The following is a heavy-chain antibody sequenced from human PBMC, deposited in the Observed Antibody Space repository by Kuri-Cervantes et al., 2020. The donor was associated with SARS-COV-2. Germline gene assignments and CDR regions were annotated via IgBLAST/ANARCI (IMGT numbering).Heavy chain of an antibody. J-gene: IGHJ4*02. Sequence: GESLKISCAASGFTFSSYEMNWVRQAPGEGLEWVSYISSSGSTIYYADSVKGRFTISRDNAKNSLYLQMNSLRAEDTAVYYCAPRGEGSGFDYWGQGTLVTVSS. D-gene: IGHD3-16*01. V-gene: IGHV3-48*03. CDR1: GFTFSSYE. CDR2: ISSSGSTI. CDR3: APRGEGSGFDY.